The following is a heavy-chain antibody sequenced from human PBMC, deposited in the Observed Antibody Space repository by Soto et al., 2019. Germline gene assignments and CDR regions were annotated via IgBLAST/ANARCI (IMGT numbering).Heavy chain of an antibody. J-gene: IGHJ4*02. CDR2: ISSRSSEI. V-gene: IGHV3-11*06. CDR3: ARGDGAVGAAIDI. CDR1: GFTFSDHY. Sequence: GGSLRLSCVVSGFTFSDHYMNWARQAPGKGLQWVAYISSRSSEINYADPVKGRFTISRDNAKNSVFLHMTSLTAEDTGVYFCARGDGAVGAAIDIWGQGTLVTVSS. D-gene: IGHD2-15*01.